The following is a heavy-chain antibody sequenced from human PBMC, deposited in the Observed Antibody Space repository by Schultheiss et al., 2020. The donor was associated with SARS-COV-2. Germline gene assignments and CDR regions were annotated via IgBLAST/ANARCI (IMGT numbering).Heavy chain of an antibody. J-gene: IGHJ5*02. D-gene: IGHD3-10*01. CDR2: FDPEDGER. Sequence: ASVKVSCKASGGTFSSYAISWVRQAPGKGLEWMGGFDPEDGERIYAQKFQGRVTMTTDTSTSTAYMELRSLRSDDTAVYYCARDQAVQGGGGWFDPWGQGTLVTVSS. CDR1: GGTFSSYA. V-gene: IGHV1-18*01. CDR3: ARDQAVQGGGGWFDP.